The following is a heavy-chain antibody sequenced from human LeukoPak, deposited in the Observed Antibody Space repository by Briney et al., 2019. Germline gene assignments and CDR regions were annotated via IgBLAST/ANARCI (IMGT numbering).Heavy chain of an antibody. CDR2: ISAYNGNT. V-gene: IGHV1-18*01. J-gene: IGHJ3*02. CDR3: ARGAIEYSSSAVAFDI. D-gene: IGHD6-6*01. CDR1: GYTFTSYG. Sequence: GASVKVSCKASGYTFTSYGISWVRQAPGQGLEWMGWISAYNGNTNYAQKLQGRVTMTTDTSTSTAYMELRSLRSDDTAVYYCARGAIEYSSSAVAFDIWGQGTMVTVSS.